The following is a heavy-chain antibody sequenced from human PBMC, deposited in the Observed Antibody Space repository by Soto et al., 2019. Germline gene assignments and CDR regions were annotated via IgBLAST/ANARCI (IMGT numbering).Heavy chain of an antibody. Sequence: EVQLVESGGGLVQPGGSLRLSCAASGFTVSSNNMTWVRQAPGKGLEYVSAISSNGGSTYYANSVKGRFTISRDNSKNTLYLQMGSLRAEDMAVYYCARGFGWLDYWGQGTLVTVSS. CDR2: ISSNGGST. D-gene: IGHD6-19*01. CDR1: GFTVSSNN. J-gene: IGHJ4*02. CDR3: ARGFGWLDY. V-gene: IGHV3-64*01.